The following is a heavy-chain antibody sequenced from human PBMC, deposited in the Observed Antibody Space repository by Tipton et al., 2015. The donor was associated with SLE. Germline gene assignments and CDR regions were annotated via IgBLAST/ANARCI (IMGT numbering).Heavy chain of an antibody. CDR1: GYTF. J-gene: IGHJ4*02. CDR2: INAANGNT. Sequence: QSGPEVKKPGASVKVSCEASGYTFMHWVRQAPGQSLEWMGWINAANGNTKYSQKFQGRVTITRDSPASTSYMELSSLRSEDTAVYYCARAKWEPDYWGQGTLVSVSS. V-gene: IGHV1-3*01. D-gene: IGHD1-26*01. CDR3: ARAKWEPDY.